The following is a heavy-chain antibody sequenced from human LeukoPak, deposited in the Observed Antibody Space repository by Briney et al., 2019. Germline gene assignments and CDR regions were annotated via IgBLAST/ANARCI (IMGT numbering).Heavy chain of an antibody. CDR3: ARAYCGGDCYNDY. Sequence: GGSLRLSCAASGFTFSSYSMNWVRQAPGKGLEWVSYISSSSSTIYYADSVKGRFTISRDNAKNSLYLQMNSLRAEDTAVYYCARAYCGGDCYNDYWGQGTLVTVSS. CDR1: GFTFSSYS. D-gene: IGHD2-21*02. V-gene: IGHV3-48*01. J-gene: IGHJ4*02. CDR2: ISSSSSTI.